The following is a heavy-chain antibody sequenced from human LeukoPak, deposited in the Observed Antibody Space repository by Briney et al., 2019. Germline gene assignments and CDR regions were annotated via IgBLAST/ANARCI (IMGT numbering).Heavy chain of an antibody. CDR2: INPSGGST. D-gene: IGHD2-15*01. CDR1: GYTFTSYY. J-gene: IGHJ4*02. V-gene: IGHV1-46*01. Sequence: ASVKDSCKASGYTFTSYYMHWVRQTPGQGLEWMGIINPSGGSTSYAQKFQGRVTMTRDTSTSTVYMELSSLRSEDTAVYYCARDLGSVRKNDYWGQGTLVTVSS. CDR3: ARDLGSVRKNDY.